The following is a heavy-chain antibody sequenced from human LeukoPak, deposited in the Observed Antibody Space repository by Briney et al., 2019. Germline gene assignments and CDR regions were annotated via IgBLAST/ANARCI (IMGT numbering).Heavy chain of an antibody. Sequence: PSETLSLTCAVYGRSFSGYYWSWIRQPAGKGLEWIGRIYTSGSTNYNPSLKSRVTMSVDTSKNHFSLNLSSVTAADTAAYYCARGRGRAFDHWGQGTLVTVSS. D-gene: IGHD3-10*01. CDR3: ARGRGRAFDH. CDR2: IYTSGST. V-gene: IGHV4-59*10. J-gene: IGHJ5*02. CDR1: GRSFSGYY.